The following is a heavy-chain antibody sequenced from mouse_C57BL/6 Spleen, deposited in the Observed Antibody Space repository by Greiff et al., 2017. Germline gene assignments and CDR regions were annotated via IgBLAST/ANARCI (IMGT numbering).Heavy chain of an antibody. CDR1: GYSFTDYN. D-gene: IGHD1-1*01. V-gene: IGHV1-39*01. Sequence: QLQESGPELVKPGASVKISCKASGYSFTDYNMNWVKQSNGKSLEWIGEINPNYGDTSYNQKFKGKATLTVDKSSNTAYMELNSLTSEDSAVDYCARRGYGSSYVDYWGQGTTLTVSS. CDR3: ARRGYGSSYVDY. J-gene: IGHJ2*01. CDR2: INPNYGDT.